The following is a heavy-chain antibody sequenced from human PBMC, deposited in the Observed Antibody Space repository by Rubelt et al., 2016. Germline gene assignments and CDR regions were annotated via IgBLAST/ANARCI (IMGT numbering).Heavy chain of an antibody. J-gene: IGHJ6*02. CDR3: AKVRTGTTALTYYYYGMDV. Sequence: WVAFIRDGRSNKYYADSVKGRFTISRDNSKNTLYLQMNSLRAEDTAVYYCAKVRTGTTALTYYYYGMDVWGQGTTVTVSS. CDR2: IRDGRSNK. D-gene: IGHD1-1*01. V-gene: IGHV3-30*02.